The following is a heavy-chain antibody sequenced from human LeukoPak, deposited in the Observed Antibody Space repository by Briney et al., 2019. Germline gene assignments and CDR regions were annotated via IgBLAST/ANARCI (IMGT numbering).Heavy chain of an antibody. V-gene: IGHV3-66*01. CDR3: TRVFAYSYGGFDN. CDR2: IYSGGGT. CDR1: GFTARNNY. J-gene: IGHJ4*02. Sequence: VGSLRLSCEASGFTARNNYMTWVRQAPGKGLEWVSVIYSGGGTYDADSVKDRFTISRDNSKNTLYLQMNSLRVEDSAVYYCTRVFAYSYGGFDNWGQGTLVAVSS. D-gene: IGHD5-18*01.